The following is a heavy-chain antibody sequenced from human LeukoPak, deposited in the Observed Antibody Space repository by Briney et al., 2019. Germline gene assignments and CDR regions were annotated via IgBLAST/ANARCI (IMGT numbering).Heavy chain of an antibody. J-gene: IGHJ6*03. V-gene: IGHV4-34*01. CDR3: AREILYYDSSGLRYYYYMDV. CDR2: INHSGST. D-gene: IGHD3-22*01. Sequence: TSETLSLTCAVYGGSSSGYYWSWIRQPPGKGLEWIGEINHSGSTNYNPSLKSRVTISVDTSKNQFSLKLSSVTAADTAVYYCAREILYYDSSGLRYYYYMDVWGKGTTVTVSS. CDR1: GGSSSGYY.